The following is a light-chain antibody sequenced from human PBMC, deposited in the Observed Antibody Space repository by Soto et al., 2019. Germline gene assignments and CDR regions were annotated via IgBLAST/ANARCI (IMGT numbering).Light chain of an antibody. CDR1: QTVARS. Sequence: DTQMTQSPSSLSASVGDRVTIACRASQTVARSLNWYQQKPGKAPELLIYATSHLQIGVPSRFSGSGSGTDFTLTINSLQPEDFATYYCQQSYSMPRTFGQGTKVDI. CDR3: QQSYSMPRT. CDR2: ATS. J-gene: IGKJ1*01. V-gene: IGKV1-39*01.